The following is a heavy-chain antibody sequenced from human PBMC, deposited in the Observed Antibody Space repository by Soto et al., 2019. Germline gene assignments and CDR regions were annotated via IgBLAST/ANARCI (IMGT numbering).Heavy chain of an antibody. Sequence: EVQLLESGGGLVQPGGSLSLSCAASGFPFGSRAMSWVRQAPGKGLEWVSAISGSGTITYYADSVKGRFTISRDTSKNTLYLQMNSLRADDTAVYYCAEWARYCSGADCRAWGQGTLVTVSS. CDR3: AEWARYCSGADCRA. V-gene: IGHV3-23*01. CDR2: ISGSGTIT. CDR1: GFPFGSRA. J-gene: IGHJ5*02. D-gene: IGHD2-15*01.